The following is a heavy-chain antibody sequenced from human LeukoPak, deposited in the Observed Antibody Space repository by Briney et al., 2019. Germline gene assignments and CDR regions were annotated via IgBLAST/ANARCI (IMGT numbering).Heavy chain of an antibody. D-gene: IGHD6-13*01. V-gene: IGHV5-51*01. J-gene: IGHJ5*02. Sequence: GESLKISCKGSGYSFTSYWTGWVRQMPGKGLEWMGIIYPGDSDTRYSPSFQGQVTISADKSISTAYLQWSSLKASDTAMYYCARLNSSRALGFDPWGQGTLVTVSS. CDR2: IYPGDSDT. CDR3: ARLNSSRALGFDP. CDR1: GYSFTSYW.